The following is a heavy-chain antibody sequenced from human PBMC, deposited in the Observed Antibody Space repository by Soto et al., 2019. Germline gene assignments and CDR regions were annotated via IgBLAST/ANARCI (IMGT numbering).Heavy chain of an antibody. CDR1: GFTFSSYS. Sequence: EVQLVQSGGGLVKPGGSLRLSCAASGFTFSSYSMNWVRQAPGKGLEWVSSISGTSSFIYYADSTEGRFTICRDYAKNSLSLQMNGLRAGDTAVYYGARSDVAATGWGLDYWGAGTVVTVSS. D-gene: IGHD6-19*01. CDR2: ISGTSSFI. J-gene: IGHJ4*02. V-gene: IGHV3-21*01. CDR3: ARSDVAATGWGLDY.